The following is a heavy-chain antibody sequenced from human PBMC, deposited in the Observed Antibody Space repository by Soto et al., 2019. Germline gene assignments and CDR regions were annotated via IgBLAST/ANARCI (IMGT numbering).Heavy chain of an antibody. CDR1: GGSISSYY. Sequence: PSETLSLTCTVSGGSISSYYWSWIRQPPGKGLEWIGSMYYSGSTYYNPSLKSRVTVSVDTSKNHFSLKLSSVTAADTAMYYCARQPYDSRGYYYGAWGQGTLVTVSS. CDR3: ARQPYDSRGYYYGA. V-gene: IGHV4-59*05. CDR2: MYYSGST. D-gene: IGHD3-22*01. J-gene: IGHJ5*02.